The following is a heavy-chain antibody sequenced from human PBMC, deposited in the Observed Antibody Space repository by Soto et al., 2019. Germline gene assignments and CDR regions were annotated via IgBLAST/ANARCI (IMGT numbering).Heavy chain of an antibody. CDR1: GFTFSSYW. Sequence: EVQLVESGGGLVQPGGSLRLSCAASGFTFSSYWMTWVRQAPGKGLEWVANIKQDGSDKYYVDSVKGRFTISRDNAKDSLHLQINSLRAEDTAVYYCVRSRYGGCCDFWGQGTLVTVS. J-gene: IGHJ4*02. V-gene: IGHV3-7*04. CDR3: VRSRYGGCCDF. D-gene: IGHD2-15*01. CDR2: IKQDGSDK.